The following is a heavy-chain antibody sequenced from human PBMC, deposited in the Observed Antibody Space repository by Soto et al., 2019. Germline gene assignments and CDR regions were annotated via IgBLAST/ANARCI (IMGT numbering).Heavy chain of an antibody. D-gene: IGHD2-2*01. CDR1: GGSISSYY. CDR2: IYTSGST. CDR3: ARVGCSSTSCFHFDY. Sequence: SETLSLTCTVSGGSISSYYWSWIRQPAGKGLEWIGRIYTSGSTNYNPSLKSRVTMSVDTSKNQFSLKLSSVTAAGTAVYYCARVGCSSTSCFHFDYWGQGTLVTVSS. V-gene: IGHV4-4*07. J-gene: IGHJ4*02.